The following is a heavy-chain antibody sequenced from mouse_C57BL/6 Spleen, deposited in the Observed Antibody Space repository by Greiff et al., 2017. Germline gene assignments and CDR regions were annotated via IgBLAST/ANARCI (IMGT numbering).Heavy chain of an antibody. Sequence: EVQLQQAGPVLVKPGASVKMSCKSSGYTFTDYYMNWVKQSHGKSLEWIGVINPYNGGTSYNQKFKGKATLTFDKSASTAHMELNSLTSEDSAVYYCARTGSNLYAMDYWGQGTSVTVSS. CDR3: ARTGSNLYAMDY. CDR1: GYTFTDYY. V-gene: IGHV1-19*01. D-gene: IGHD1-1*01. J-gene: IGHJ4*01. CDR2: INPYNGGT.